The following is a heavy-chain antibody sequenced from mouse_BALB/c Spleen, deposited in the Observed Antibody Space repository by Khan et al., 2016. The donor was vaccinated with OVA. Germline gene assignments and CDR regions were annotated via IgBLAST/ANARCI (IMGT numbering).Heavy chain of an antibody. CDR3: TGGGYWYFDV. CDR1: GYTFTNFG. CDR2: INPYTGGP. J-gene: IGHJ1*01. D-gene: IGHD1-1*02. V-gene: IGHV9-3-1*01. Sequence: QIQLVQSGPELKKPGGTVKLSCTASGYTFTNFGMNWVRQAPGKGLKWLGWINPYTGGPSYADDLKGRFAFSWDSSASTAYLQINNLRNEDAATYFCTGGGYWYFDVWGAGTTVTVSS.